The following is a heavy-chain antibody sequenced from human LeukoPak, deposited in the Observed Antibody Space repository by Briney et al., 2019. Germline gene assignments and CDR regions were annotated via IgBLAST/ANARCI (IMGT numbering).Heavy chain of an antibody. V-gene: IGHV3-7*01. D-gene: IGHD5-24*01. Sequence: PGGSLRLSCAASGFTFSSNWMSWVRQAPGKGLGLVANINQDGTEKDYVDSVKGRFTISRDNAKNSLYLQMNSLRAEDTAVYCVRNVDGYWGQGTLVTVPS. J-gene: IGHJ4*02. CDR1: GFTFSSNW. CDR2: INQDGTEK. CDR3: RNVDGY.